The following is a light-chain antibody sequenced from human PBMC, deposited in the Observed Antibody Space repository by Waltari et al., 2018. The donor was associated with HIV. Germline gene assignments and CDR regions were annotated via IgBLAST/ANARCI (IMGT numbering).Light chain of an antibody. J-gene: IGKJ5*01. Sequence: EIVLTQSPGTLSLSPGERATLSCRASQSVSSSYLAWYQQKPGQAHRLLSYGASSRATGIPDRCSGRGSGTDFTLTISRLEPEDFAVYYCQQYGSSPTFGQGTRLEIK. V-gene: IGKV3-20*01. CDR1: QSVSSSY. CDR2: GAS. CDR3: QQYGSSPT.